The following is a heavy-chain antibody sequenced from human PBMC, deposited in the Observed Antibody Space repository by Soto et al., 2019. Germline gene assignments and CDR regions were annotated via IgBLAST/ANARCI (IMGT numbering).Heavy chain of an antibody. J-gene: IGHJ4*02. CDR1: GYTFTSYG. V-gene: IGHV1-18*01. D-gene: IGHD4-17*01. Sequence: ASVKVSCKASGYTFTSYGISWVRQAPGQGLEWMGWISAYDGNTNYAQKLQGRVTMTTDTSTSTAYMELRSLRSDDTAVYYCASTTVTTDFDYWGQGTLVTVSS. CDR3: ASTTVTTDFDY. CDR2: ISAYDGNT.